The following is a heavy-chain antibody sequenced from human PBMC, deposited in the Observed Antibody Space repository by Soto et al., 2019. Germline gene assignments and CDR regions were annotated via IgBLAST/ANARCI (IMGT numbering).Heavy chain of an antibody. CDR3: TRDLHATGVTPPMDV. Sequence: PGGSLRLSCTASGFTFGDYAMSWFRQAPGKGLEWVGFIRSKAYGGTTEYAASVKGRFTISRDDSKSIAYLQMNSLKTEDTAVYYYTRDLHATGVTPPMDVWGKGTTVTVSS. J-gene: IGHJ6*04. D-gene: IGHD2-15*01. CDR1: GFTFGDYA. CDR2: IRSKAYGGTT. V-gene: IGHV3-49*03.